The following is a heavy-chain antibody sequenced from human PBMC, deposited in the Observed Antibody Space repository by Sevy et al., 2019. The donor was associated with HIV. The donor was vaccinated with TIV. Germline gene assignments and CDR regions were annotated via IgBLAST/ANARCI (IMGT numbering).Heavy chain of an antibody. CDR1: GFPFSSHW. J-gene: IGHJ4*02. CDR2: IKQDGSGM. D-gene: IGHD6-13*01. Sequence: GFPFSSHWMTWVRQAPGKGLDWVASIKQDGSGMYYVDSVKGRFTISRDNAKNSVYLQMNSLRVEDTAMYYCTTGHQELGMRGQGTLVTVSS. V-gene: IGHV3-7*01. CDR3: TTGHQELGM.